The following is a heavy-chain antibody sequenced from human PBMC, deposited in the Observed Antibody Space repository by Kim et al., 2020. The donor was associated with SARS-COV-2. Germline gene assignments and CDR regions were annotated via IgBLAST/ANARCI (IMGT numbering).Heavy chain of an antibody. CDR2: ISYDGSNK. CDR3: ARDGVTSVLGLNSLAYY. Sequence: GGSLRLSCAASGFTFISYAMHWVRQSPGKGLEWVAVISYDGSNKYYVDSVKGRFTISRDNSKTTLYLQMNSLRPDDTAVFYFARDGVTSVLGLNSLAYY. D-gene: IGHD3-10*01. CDR1: GFTFISYA. J-gene: IGHJ6*01. V-gene: IGHV3-30*04.